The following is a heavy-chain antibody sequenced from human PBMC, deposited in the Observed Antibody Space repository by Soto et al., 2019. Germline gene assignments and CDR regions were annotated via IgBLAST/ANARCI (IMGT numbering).Heavy chain of an antibody. D-gene: IGHD6-19*01. Sequence: SETLSLTCAVYGGSFSGYYWSWIRQPPGKRLEWIGYINHSGSTSYNPSLKSRVTISVDTSKNQFSLKLNSVTAADTAVYYCARVSPSYSTGWYYFDYWGQGTLVTVSS. V-gene: IGHV4-34*01. CDR3: ARVSPSYSTGWYYFDY. J-gene: IGHJ4*02. CDR1: GGSFSGYY. CDR2: INHSGST.